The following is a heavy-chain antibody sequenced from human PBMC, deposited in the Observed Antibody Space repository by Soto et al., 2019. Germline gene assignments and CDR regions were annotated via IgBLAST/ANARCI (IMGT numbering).Heavy chain of an antibody. Sequence: SVKVSCKASGGTFSSYAISWVRQAPGQGLEWMGGIIPIFGTANYAQKFQGRVTITADESTSTAYMELSSLRSEDTAVYYCASRHTGGVGAIELGYYYYGMDVWGQGTTVTVSS. J-gene: IGHJ6*02. V-gene: IGHV1-69*13. D-gene: IGHD2-8*02. CDR2: IIPIFGTA. CDR1: GGTFSSYA. CDR3: ASRHTGGVGAIELGYYYYGMDV.